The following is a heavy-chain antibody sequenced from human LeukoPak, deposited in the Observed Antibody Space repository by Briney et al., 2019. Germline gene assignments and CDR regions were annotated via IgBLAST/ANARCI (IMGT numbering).Heavy chain of an antibody. J-gene: IGHJ4*02. V-gene: IGHV1-69*04. CDR1: GGTFSSYA. CDR2: IIPIFGIA. CDR3: AKGDSSGYYTIDY. Sequence: SVKVSCKASGGTFSSYAISWVRQAPGQGLEWMGRIIPIFGIANYAQKFQGRVTITADKSASTAYMELSSLRSEDTAVYYCAKGDSSGYYTIDYWGQGTLVTVSS. D-gene: IGHD3-22*01.